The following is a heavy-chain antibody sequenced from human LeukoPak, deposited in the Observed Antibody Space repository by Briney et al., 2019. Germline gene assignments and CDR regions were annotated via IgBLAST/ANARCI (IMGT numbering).Heavy chain of an antibody. CDR2: IKQDGSEK. D-gene: IGHD3-10*01. J-gene: IGHJ3*02. Sequence: GGSLRLSCAASGFTFSSYWMSWVRQAPGKGLEWVANIKQDGSEKYYVDSVKGRFTISRDNAKNSLYLQMNSLRAEDTAVYYCAKDAFPLLWFGEYGDAFDIWGQGTMVTVSS. V-gene: IGHV3-7*03. CDR1: GFTFSSYW. CDR3: AKDAFPLLWFGEYGDAFDI.